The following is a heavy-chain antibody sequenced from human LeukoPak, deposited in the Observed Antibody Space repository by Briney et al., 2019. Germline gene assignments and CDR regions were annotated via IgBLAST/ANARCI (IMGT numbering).Heavy chain of an antibody. D-gene: IGHD3-10*01. J-gene: IGHJ4*02. CDR1: GGSISSYY. Sequence: SETLSLTCTVSGGSISSYYWSWIRQPPGKGLEWIGYIYYSGSTNYNPSLKSRVTISVDTSKNQFSLKLSSVTAADTAVYYCARDRGETPDYFDYWGQGTLVTVSS. CDR2: IYYSGST. V-gene: IGHV4-59*01. CDR3: ARDRGETPDYFDY.